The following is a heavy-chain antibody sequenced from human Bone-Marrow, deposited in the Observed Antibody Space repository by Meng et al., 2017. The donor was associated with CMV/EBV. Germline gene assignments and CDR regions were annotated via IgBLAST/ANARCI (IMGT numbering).Heavy chain of an antibody. CDR2: IRSKTYGGTT. CDR1: GFTFGDYA. CDR3: TRDPTYYYGSGTGH. D-gene: IGHD3-10*01. V-gene: IGHV3-49*04. Sequence: GGSLRLSCTASGFTFGDYALTWVRQAPGKGLEWVGFIRSKTYGGTTEYAASVGGRFIISRDDSKSIAYLQMNSLKTEETAVYYCTRDPTYYYGSGTGHWGQGTLVTVSS. J-gene: IGHJ4*02.